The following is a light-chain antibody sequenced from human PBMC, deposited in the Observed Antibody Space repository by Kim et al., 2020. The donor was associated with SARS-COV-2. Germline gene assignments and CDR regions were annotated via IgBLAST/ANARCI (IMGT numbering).Light chain of an antibody. Sequence: ASVGDRVTSTCRASQDVGNYLAWFQQKPGKAPKSLIYGASILQSGLPSRFSGSGSGTIFTLTISTLQPEDFATYYCQQYSRFPITFGQGTRLDIK. CDR2: GAS. CDR3: QQYSRFPIT. CDR1: QDVGNY. V-gene: IGKV1-16*01. J-gene: IGKJ5*01.